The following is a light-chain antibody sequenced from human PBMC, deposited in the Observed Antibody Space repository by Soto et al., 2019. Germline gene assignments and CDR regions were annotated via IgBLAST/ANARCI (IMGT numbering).Light chain of an antibody. CDR3: SSYTSSTTLV. CDR2: DVS. CDR1: SSDVGFYNY. J-gene: IGLJ2*01. Sequence: QSALTQPASVSGSPGQSITISCTGTSSDVGFYNYVSWYQQNPGKAPKLMIYDVSNRPSGVSNRFSGSKSGNTASLTISGLHAEDEADYYCSSYTSSTTLVFGGGTKVTVL. V-gene: IGLV2-14*01.